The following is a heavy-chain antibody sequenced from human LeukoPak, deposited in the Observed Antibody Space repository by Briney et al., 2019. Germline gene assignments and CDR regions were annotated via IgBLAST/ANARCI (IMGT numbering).Heavy chain of an antibody. J-gene: IGHJ4*02. V-gene: IGHV1-2*02. D-gene: IGHD1-26*01. CDR1: GYTFTAYY. CDR2: INPNSGDT. CDR3: ARDRGSGNYQPLDY. Sequence: ASVKVSCKASGYTFTAYYMHWVRQAPGQGLEWMGWINPNSGDTKYAQRFQGRVTMTRDTSISTAYMELSRLTSDDTAVYFCARDRGSGNYQPLDYWGQGTLVTVSS.